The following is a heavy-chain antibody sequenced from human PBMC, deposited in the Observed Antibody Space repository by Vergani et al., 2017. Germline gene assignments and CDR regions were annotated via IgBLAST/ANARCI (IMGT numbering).Heavy chain of an antibody. CDR2: IWYDGSNK. CDR1: GFTFSSYG. J-gene: IGHJ4*02. D-gene: IGHD3-10*01. CDR3: AGDLLAGDY. V-gene: IGHV3-33*01. Sequence: QVQLVESGGGVVQPGRSLRLSCAASGFTFSSYGMHWVRQAPGKGLEWVAVIWYDGSNKYYADSVKGRFTISRDNSKITLYLQMNSLRAEDTAVYYCAGDLLAGDYWGQGTLVTVSS.